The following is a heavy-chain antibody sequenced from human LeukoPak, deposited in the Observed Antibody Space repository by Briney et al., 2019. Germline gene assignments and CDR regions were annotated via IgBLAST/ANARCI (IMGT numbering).Heavy chain of an antibody. D-gene: IGHD2-2*01. CDR1: GGSTSSHY. Sequence: SETLSLTCSVSGGSTSSHYWSWIRQPPGKGLEWIGSIYYSGSTYYNPSLKSRVTISVDTSKNQFSLKLSSVTAADTAVYYCARVGGGCSSTSCTSYFDYWGQGTLVTVSS. J-gene: IGHJ4*02. CDR2: IYYSGST. V-gene: IGHV4-59*11. CDR3: ARVGGGCSSTSCTSYFDY.